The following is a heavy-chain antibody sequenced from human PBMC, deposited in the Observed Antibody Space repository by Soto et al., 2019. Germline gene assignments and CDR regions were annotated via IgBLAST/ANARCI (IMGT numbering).Heavy chain of an antibody. D-gene: IGHD3-10*01. V-gene: IGHV4-59*01. J-gene: IGHJ6*02. Sequence: SETLSLTCTVSGGSISSYYWSWIRQPPGKGLERIGYIYYSESTNYNHSNKSRVTISVNTSKNYFSLKLTSVTAADTAVYYCARERGEPWFGELSHYYYGMDVWGQGTTVT. CDR1: GGSISSYY. CDR2: IYYSEST. CDR3: ARERGEPWFGELSHYYYGMDV.